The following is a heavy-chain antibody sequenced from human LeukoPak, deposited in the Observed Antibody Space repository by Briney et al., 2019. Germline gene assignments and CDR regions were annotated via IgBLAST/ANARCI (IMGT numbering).Heavy chain of an antibody. CDR1: GYTFSSYG. D-gene: IGHD6-19*01. CDR2: ISAYNGYT. Sequence: ASVKVSCKASGYTFSSYGLSWVRQAPGQGLEWMGWISAYNGYTRYAQKVQGRVTMTTDTSTTTVYMALSSLRYEDTAMYYCARESVAGGFEYWGQGTLVTVSS. V-gene: IGHV1-18*04. CDR3: ARESVAGGFEY. J-gene: IGHJ4*02.